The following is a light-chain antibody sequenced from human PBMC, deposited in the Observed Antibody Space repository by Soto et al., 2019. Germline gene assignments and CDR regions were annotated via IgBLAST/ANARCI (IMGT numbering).Light chain of an antibody. J-gene: IGKJ5*01. CDR1: QNIGSF. V-gene: IGKV1-39*01. CDR2: SAF. Sequence: DIQMTQSPSSLSASVGDRVAITCSASQNIGSFLNWYQQKPGEAPRLLVYSAFRIQSGVPSRFNASGSGTDFTLRISSLQPEDFSTYYCQQGSTTPITCGLGKRREIK. CDR3: QQGSTTPIT.